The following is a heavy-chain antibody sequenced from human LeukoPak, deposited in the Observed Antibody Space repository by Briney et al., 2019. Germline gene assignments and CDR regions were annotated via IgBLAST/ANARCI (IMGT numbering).Heavy chain of an antibody. J-gene: IGHJ6*04. Sequence: SVKVSCKASGGTLWSYAMSWVRQAPGQGLEWMGGIIPMFGTTNYAQKFQGRVTIGADTSSNTAYVEVRGLRSEDTAVYYCARATAKGNYYHGMDVWGKGTTVSVSS. D-gene: IGHD2-21*02. V-gene: IGHV1-69*06. CDR3: ARATAKGNYYHGMDV. CDR2: IIPMFGTT. CDR1: GGTLWSYA.